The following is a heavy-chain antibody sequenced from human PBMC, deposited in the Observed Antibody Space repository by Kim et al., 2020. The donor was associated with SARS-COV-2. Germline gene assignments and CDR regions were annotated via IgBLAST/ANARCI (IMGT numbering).Heavy chain of an antibody. J-gene: IGHJ4*02. Sequence: GGSLRLSCAASGFTFDDYTMHWVRQPPGKGLEWVSGITWNSADTAYAASVKGRFTISRDSAKKSLHLQMNSLRHEDTALYYCARDPTQRPGASMPTYFHSWGQGTLVTVSS. CDR3: ARDPTQRPGASMPTYFHS. CDR2: ITWNSADT. CDR1: GFTFDDYT. V-gene: IGHV3-9*01. D-gene: IGHD2-2*01.